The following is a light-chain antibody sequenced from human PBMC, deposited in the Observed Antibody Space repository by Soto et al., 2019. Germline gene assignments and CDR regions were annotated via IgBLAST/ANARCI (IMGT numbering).Light chain of an antibody. CDR2: ATS. CDR1: QGISSC. CDR3: QQTNSFPLT. V-gene: IGKV1D-12*01. J-gene: IGKJ4*01. Sequence: DIQMTHSPSSVSASVGDRGTSTCGAGQGISSCVAGYQQRPGKATKVLIYATSRLQSGVPSRFSGSGSGTDFTLTISSLQPEDFATYFCQQTNSFPLTFGGGTKVDIK.